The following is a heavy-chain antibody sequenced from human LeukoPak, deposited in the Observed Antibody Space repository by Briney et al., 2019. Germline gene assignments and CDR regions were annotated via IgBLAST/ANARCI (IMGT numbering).Heavy chain of an antibody. J-gene: IGHJ6*02. CDR3: ATDRWYTMNI. CDR1: GGPFSAYW. Sequence: PGGSLRLSCAASGGPFSAYWMHWVRHGPGKGLAWVSHISSDGSVIVYADSVEGRFTISRDNAKNTLYLQMNSLRLDDTAVYYCATDRWYTMNIWGQGTTVTVSS. V-gene: IGHV3-74*01. CDR2: ISSDGSVI. D-gene: IGHD4-23*01.